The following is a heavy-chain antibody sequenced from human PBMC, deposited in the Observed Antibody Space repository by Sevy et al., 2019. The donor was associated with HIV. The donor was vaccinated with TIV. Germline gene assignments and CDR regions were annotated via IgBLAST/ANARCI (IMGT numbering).Heavy chain of an antibody. V-gene: IGHV3-23*01. J-gene: IGHJ4*02. Sequence: GGSLRLSCAASGFSFSNYVMSWVRQAPGKGLEWVSSISGTGFSTYYADSVKGRFTISRDNSKNTLYLQMNSLSAEDTAVYYCAKGRGSGWDGGFDYWGQGTLVTVSS. CDR2: ISGTGFST. D-gene: IGHD6-19*01. CDR3: AKGRGSGWDGGFDY. CDR1: GFSFSNYV.